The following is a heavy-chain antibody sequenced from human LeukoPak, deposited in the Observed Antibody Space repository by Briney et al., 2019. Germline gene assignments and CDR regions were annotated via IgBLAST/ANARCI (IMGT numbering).Heavy chain of an antibody. D-gene: IGHD2-15*01. J-gene: IGHJ4*02. CDR3: ARGSCSGVNCYKSYFFDS. CDR1: GFIFDDYA. CDR2: INWNSGNI. Sequence: GGSLRLSCAASGFIFDDYAMHWVRQAPGKGLEWVSGINWNSGNIGYADSVKGRFTISRDTAKNSLYLQMNSLRAEDTALYYCARGSCSGVNCYKSYFFDSWGQGTLVTVSS. V-gene: IGHV3-9*01.